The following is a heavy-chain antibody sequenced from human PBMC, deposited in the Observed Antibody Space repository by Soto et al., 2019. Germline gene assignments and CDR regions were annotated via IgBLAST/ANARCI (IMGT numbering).Heavy chain of an antibody. D-gene: IGHD6-19*01. Sequence: QVQLVQSGAEVKKPGSSVKVSCKASGGTFSSYAISWVRQAPGQGLEWMGGIIPIFGTANYAQKFQGRVTITADESTSTAYMELSSLRSEDTAVYYCARASLLERIAVAGRGGAFDYWGQGTLVTVSS. CDR2: IIPIFGTA. V-gene: IGHV1-69*01. CDR1: GGTFSSYA. J-gene: IGHJ4*02. CDR3: ARASLLERIAVAGRGGAFDY.